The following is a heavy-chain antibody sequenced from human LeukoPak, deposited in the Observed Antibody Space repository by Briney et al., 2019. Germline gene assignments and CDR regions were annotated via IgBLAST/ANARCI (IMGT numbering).Heavy chain of an antibody. Sequence: GGSLRVSCAASGFSFSGCSLSWVRQAPGKGLEWVATINEVGSKTYYDDSVKGRFTISRDNARNSLYLEMSSLRAEDTAVYYCARLLGTVTTFDYWGQGTLVTVSS. V-gene: IGHV3-7*01. CDR1: GFSFSGCS. D-gene: IGHD1-26*01. CDR2: INEVGSKT. CDR3: ARLLGTVTTFDY. J-gene: IGHJ4*02.